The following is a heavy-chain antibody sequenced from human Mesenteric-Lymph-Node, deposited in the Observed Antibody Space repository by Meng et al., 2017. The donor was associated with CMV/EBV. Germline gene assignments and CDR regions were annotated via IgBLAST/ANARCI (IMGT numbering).Heavy chain of an antibody. J-gene: IGHJ5*02. D-gene: IGHD5-18*01. CDR3: ARGVDSAKVGNL. CDR1: GGSFSNYY. Sequence: CHVYGGSFSNYYRSWIRQPPGKGLEWIGEIPPSGSPHYNPSLKCRVSMSVDTSKNQFSLRLTSVTAADTAVYYCARGVDSAKVGNLWGQGTLVTVSS. CDR2: IPPSGSP. V-gene: IGHV4-34*01.